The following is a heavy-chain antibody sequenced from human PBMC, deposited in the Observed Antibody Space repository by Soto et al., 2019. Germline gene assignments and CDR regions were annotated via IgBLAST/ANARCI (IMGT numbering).Heavy chain of an antibody. V-gene: IGHV3-23*01. CDR3: AKYFPRVDITKNYYFDS. D-gene: IGHD2-15*01. CDR1: GFYFSLFA. J-gene: IGHJ4*02. Sequence: PGGSLRLSCAASGFYFSLFAMSLVRQSPGKGLEWVSAISGGSRSTFYADSVKGRFTISRDNSNNMVYLQMDNLRVEDTAVYFCAKYFPRVDITKNYYFDSWGQGGLVTVSS. CDR2: ISGGSRST.